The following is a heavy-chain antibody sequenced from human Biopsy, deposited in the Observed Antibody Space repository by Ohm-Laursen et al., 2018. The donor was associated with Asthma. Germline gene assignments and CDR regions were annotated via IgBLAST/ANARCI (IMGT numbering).Heavy chain of an antibody. J-gene: IGHJ3*02. D-gene: IGHD3-9*01. CDR1: GYTFIHFA. V-gene: IGHV1-3*01. CDR2: INAANGNT. CDR3: ARTYFDFLTGQVHDAFAM. Sequence: SVKVSCKASGYTFIHFAIHWVRQALGQRLEWMGWINAANGNTKYSQKFQGRLTISRDTSASTAYMDLSSLRSEDTAVYYCARTYFDFLTGQVHDAFAMWGQGTMVTVSS.